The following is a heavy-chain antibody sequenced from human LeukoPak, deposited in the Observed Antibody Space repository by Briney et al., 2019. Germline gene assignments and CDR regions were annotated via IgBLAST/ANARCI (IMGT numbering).Heavy chain of an antibody. V-gene: IGHV1-69*05. CDR3: ARGDGYSSSRAFDI. D-gene: IGHD6-6*01. J-gene: IGHJ3*02. CDR1: GGTFSSYA. Sequence: SVKVSCKASGGTFSSYAISWVRQAPGQGLEWMGGIIPIFGTANYAQKFQGRVTITTDESTSTAYMELSSLRSEDTAVYYCARGDGYSSSRAFDIWGQGTMVTVSS. CDR2: IIPIFGTA.